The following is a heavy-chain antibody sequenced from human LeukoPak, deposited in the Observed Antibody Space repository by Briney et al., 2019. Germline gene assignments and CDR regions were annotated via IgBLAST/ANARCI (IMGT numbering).Heavy chain of an antibody. CDR1: GGSISSYY. CDR2: IYYSGST. Sequence: SETLSLTCTVSGGSISSYYWSWIWQPPGKGLEWSGYIYYSGSTNYNPSLKSRVTISVDTSKNQFSLKLRSVTAADTAVYYCARGVKIEYSSSSRNWYFDLWGRGTLVTVSS. D-gene: IGHD6-6*01. CDR3: ARGVKIEYSSSSRNWYFDL. J-gene: IGHJ2*01. V-gene: IGHV4-59*08.